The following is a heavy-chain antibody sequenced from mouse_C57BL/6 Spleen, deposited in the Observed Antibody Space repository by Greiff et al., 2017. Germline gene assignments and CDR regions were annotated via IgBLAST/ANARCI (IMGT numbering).Heavy chain of an antibody. J-gene: IGHJ2*01. D-gene: IGHD2-3*01. Sequence: EVKLMESGPELVKPGASVKIPCKASGYTFTDYNMDWVKQSHGKSLEWIGDINPNNGGTIYNQKFKGKATLTVDKSSSTAYMELRSLTSEDTAVYYCARGGWLLPYFDYWGQGTTLTVSS. CDR2: INPNNGGT. CDR3: ARGGWLLPYFDY. CDR1: GYTFTDYN. V-gene: IGHV1-18*01.